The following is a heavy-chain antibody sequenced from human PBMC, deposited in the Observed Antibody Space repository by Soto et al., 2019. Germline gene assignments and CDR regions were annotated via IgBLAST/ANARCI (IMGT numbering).Heavy chain of an antibody. J-gene: IGHJ6*02. CDR3: ARVPFTSVSTFSCYYYYRMDV. V-gene: IGHV3-33*01. CDR2: IWDDGSNK. D-gene: IGHD4-4*01. Sequence: GGSLRLSCAAYGFTFSSYGMHWVRQGPGKGLEWVAGIWDDGSNKYYADSVKGRFTISRDNCKNTLYLQMNSLRAEDTAVYYSARVPFTSVSTFSCYYYYRMDVWGQGTPVTVSS. CDR1: GFTFSSYG.